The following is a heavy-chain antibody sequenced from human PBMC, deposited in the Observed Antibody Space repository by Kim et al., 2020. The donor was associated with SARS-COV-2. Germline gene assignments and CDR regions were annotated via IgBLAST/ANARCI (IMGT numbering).Heavy chain of an antibody. CDR1: GFTFSSYA. CDR2: ISGSGGST. Sequence: GAVRLSCAASGFTFSSYAMSWVRQAPGKGLEWVSAISGSGGSTYYADSVKGRFTISRDNSKNTLYLQMNSLRAEDTAVYYCAKLRVPYDFWSGYYASDAFDIWGQGTMVTVSS. D-gene: IGHD3-3*01. V-gene: IGHV3-23*01. CDR3: AKLRVPYDFWSGYYASDAFDI. J-gene: IGHJ3*02.